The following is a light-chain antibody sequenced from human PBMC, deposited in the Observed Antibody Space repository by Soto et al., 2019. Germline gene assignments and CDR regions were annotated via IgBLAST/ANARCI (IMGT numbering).Light chain of an antibody. V-gene: IGKV3D-15*01. Sequence: EIVMTQSPATLSVSPGERATLSCRASQSVSSNLAWYQQKPGQAPRLLIYGASTRATGIPARFSGSGSGTEFTLTISSLQSEDFAVYYCQQYNNWHPYTFGQGTQLEIK. J-gene: IGKJ2*01. CDR1: QSVSSN. CDR2: GAS. CDR3: QQYNNWHPYT.